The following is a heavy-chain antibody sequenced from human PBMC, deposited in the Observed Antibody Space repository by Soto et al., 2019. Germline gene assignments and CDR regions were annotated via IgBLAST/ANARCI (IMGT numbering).Heavy chain of an antibody. CDR2: ISAYNGNT. V-gene: IGHV1-18*01. J-gene: IGHJ6*02. Sequence: QIQLVQSGGEVKKPGASVKVSCKSSGYKFISHSITWVRQAPGQGLEWMGRISAYNGNTNYAKKLQGRVTMTTDTSTNTAYRELRKLRSVDTAVYYCARGAFCGGAPGCGDMDVGGQGTTVTVSS. CDR3: ARGAFCGGAPGCGDMDV. CDR1: GYKFISHS. D-gene: IGHD2-21*01.